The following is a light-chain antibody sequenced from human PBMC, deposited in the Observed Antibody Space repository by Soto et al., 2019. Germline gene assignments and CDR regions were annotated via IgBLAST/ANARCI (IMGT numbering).Light chain of an antibody. CDR1: QSVGSSY. V-gene: IGKV3-20*01. Sequence: EIVLTQSPGTLSLSPGEGATLSCRVSQSVGSSYLAWYQQKSGQAPRLLIYGASSRATGIPDRFSGSGSGTDFTLTISRLEPEDFAVYYCQQYGDSPYTLGQGTKVDIK. CDR2: GAS. J-gene: IGKJ2*01. CDR3: QQYGDSPYT.